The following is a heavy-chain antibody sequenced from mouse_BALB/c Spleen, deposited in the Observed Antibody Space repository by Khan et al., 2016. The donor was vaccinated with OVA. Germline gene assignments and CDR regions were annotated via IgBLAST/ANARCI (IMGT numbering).Heavy chain of an antibody. CDR1: GFTFSVYS. D-gene: IGHD4-1*01. CDR3: AVHLTGSFAY. V-gene: IGHV5-6*01. CDR2: ISSDGTYT. Sequence: EVELVESGGDLVKPGGSLKLSCAASGFTFSVYSMSWVRQTPDKKLEWVATISSDGTYTYFPASVKGRFTISRDNAKNTLYLQMISLKSEDTAMYYCAVHLTGSFAYWGQGTLVTVSA. J-gene: IGHJ3*01.